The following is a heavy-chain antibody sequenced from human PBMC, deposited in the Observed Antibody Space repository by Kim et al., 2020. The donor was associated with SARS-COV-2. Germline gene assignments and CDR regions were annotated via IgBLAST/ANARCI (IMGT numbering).Heavy chain of an antibody. D-gene: IGHD6-13*01. Sequence: GGSLRLSCAASGFTVSSNFMGWVRQAPGKGLEWVSIIYSGGNTYYEDSVKGRFIISRDNSKNTIYLQLNSLRAEDTAVYYCARLGAAASHTYFDCWGQGTLVTVSS. CDR3: ARLGAAASHTYFDC. CDR2: IYSGGNT. V-gene: IGHV3-53*01. J-gene: IGHJ4*02. CDR1: GFTVSSNF.